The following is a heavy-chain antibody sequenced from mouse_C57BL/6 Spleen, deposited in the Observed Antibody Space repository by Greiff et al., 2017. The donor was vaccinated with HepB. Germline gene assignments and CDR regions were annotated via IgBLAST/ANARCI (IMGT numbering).Heavy chain of an antibody. CDR3: ARGAYYGSSLDY. Sequence: VQLQQSGAELVKPGASVKLSCKASGYTFTSYWMHWVKQRPGQGLEWIGNINPSNGYTNYNQKFKGKATLTADKSSSTAYMQLSSLTYEDSAVYYCARGAYYGSSLDYWGQGTTVTVSS. CDR1: GYTFTSYW. V-gene: IGHV1-7*01. J-gene: IGHJ2*01. D-gene: IGHD1-1*01. CDR2: INPSNGYT.